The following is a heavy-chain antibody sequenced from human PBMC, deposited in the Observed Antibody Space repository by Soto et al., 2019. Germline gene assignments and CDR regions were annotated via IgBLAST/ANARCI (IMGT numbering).Heavy chain of an antibody. CDR1: GGSVSSGAYY. V-gene: IGHV4-31*03. Sequence: QVQLQESGPGLVKPSQTLSLTCTVSGGSVSSGAYYWSWIRQHPGKGLEWIGYITYIGSTYYTPSLKSRVTISVDTSKNHFSLKLSSVTAADTAVYSCAGWDLRIRNAFDFWGQGTMVTVSS. D-gene: IGHD1-26*01. CDR2: ITYIGST. CDR3: AGWDLRIRNAFDF. J-gene: IGHJ3*01.